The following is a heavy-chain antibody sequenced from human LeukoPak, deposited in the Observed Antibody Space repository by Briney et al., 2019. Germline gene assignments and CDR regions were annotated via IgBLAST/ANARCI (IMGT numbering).Heavy chain of an antibody. CDR2: IYPGNSDT. CDR3: ARLGDYSSGWQYNWFDP. Sequence: GESLKISCKGSGYSFTSYWIGWVRQMPGKGLEWMGIIYPGNSDTRYSSSFQGQVIFSADKSIQTAYLQWSSLKASDTAMYYCARLGDYSSGWQYNWFDPWGQGTLVTVSS. J-gene: IGHJ5*02. V-gene: IGHV5-51*01. D-gene: IGHD6-19*01. CDR1: GYSFTSYW.